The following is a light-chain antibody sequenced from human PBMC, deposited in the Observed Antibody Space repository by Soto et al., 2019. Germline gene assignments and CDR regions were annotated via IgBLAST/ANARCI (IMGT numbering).Light chain of an antibody. Sequence: EIVMTQSPATLSVSPGERATLSCRASQSVSSNLAWYQQKPGQAPRLLIYGASTRATGIPARFSGSGSGTEFILTISSLQSEDFAVYYCQQYYTWPPDTFGQGTKVDIK. CDR1: QSVSSN. CDR2: GAS. V-gene: IGKV3-15*01. J-gene: IGKJ2*01. CDR3: QQYYTWPPDT.